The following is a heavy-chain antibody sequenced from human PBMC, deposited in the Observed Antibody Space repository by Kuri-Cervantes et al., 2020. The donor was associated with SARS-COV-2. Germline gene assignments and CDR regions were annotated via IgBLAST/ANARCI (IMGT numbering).Heavy chain of an antibody. CDR3: ARDRGWELLRPYAFDI. J-gene: IGHJ3*02. Sequence: ASVKVSCKGSGYSFTSYWIGWVRQAPGQGLEWMGIINPSGGSTSYAQKFQGRVTMTRDTSTSTVYMELSSLRSEDTAVYYCARDRGWELLRPYAFDIWGQGTRVTVSS. CDR2: INPSGGST. D-gene: IGHD1-26*01. V-gene: IGHV1-46*01. CDR1: GYSFTSYW.